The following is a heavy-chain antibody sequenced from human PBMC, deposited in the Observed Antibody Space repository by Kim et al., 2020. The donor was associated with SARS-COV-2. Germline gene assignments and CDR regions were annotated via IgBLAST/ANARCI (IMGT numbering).Heavy chain of an antibody. V-gene: IGHV3-23*03. D-gene: IGHD3-16*01. CDR1: GFAFDNYA. J-gene: IGHJ6*02. CDR2: LYGGSSFT. CDR3: AKGAIWGTQDYFHYGLDV. Sequence: GGSLRLSCAASGFAFDNYAMSWVRQAPGKGLEWISVLYGGSSFTHHADSVKGRFTISRDNSKNTLYLQMNSLRPGDTAVYYCAKGAIWGTQDYFHYGLDVWGQGTTVTVS.